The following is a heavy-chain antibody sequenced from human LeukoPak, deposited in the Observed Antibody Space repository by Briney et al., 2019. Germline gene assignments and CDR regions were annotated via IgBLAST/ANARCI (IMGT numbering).Heavy chain of an antibody. J-gene: IGHJ4*02. CDR1: GGSISIYY. CDR3: ARYSGGWPSYFDF. D-gene: IGHD6-19*01. V-gene: IGHV4-4*08. Sequence: SETLSLTCTVSGGSISIYYWSWIRQPPGKGLEWIGYISNTGDTNCNPSLKSRVAISLDTSKNQFSLQLSSVTAADTAVYFCARYSGGWPSYFDFWGPGAWSPSPQ. CDR2: ISNTGDT.